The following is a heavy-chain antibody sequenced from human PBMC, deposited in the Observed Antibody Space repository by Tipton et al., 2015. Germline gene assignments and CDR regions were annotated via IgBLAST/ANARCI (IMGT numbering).Heavy chain of an antibody. CDR2: ISYTETS. CDR1: GGSVSSGSYY. J-gene: IGHJ2*01. CDR3: ARALFYGGNTDWYFDL. Sequence: TLSLTCSVSGGSVSSGSYYWSWIRQPPGKGLEWIGYISYTETSHYNPSLKSRVTISVDTSKNEFSLKLSSVTAADTAVYYCARALFYGGNTDWYFDLWGRGTLVTVSS. V-gene: IGHV4-61*01. D-gene: IGHD4-23*01.